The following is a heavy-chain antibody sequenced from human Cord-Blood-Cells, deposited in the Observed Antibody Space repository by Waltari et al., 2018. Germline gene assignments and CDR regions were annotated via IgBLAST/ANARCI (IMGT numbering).Heavy chain of an antibody. Sequence: EVQLVESGGGLVQPGGSLRLSCAASGFTFSSYWMSWVRRAPGKGLEWVANIKQDGSEKYYVDSVKGRFTISRDNAKNSLYLQMNSLRAEDTAVYYCAREGIAVALDYWGQGTLVTVSS. J-gene: IGHJ4*02. V-gene: IGHV3-7*01. D-gene: IGHD6-19*01. CDR2: IKQDGSEK. CDR3: AREGIAVALDY. CDR1: GFTFSSYW.